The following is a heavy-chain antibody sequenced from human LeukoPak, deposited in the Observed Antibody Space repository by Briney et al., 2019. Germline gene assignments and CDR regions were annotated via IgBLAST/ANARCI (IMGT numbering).Heavy chain of an antibody. J-gene: IGHJ4*02. CDR2: ISGSGGST. D-gene: IGHD6-19*01. CDR1: GFIFSRDS. Sequence: GGSLRLSCAASGFIFSRDSMNWVRQAPGKGLEWVSAISGSGGSTYYADSVKGRFTISRDNSKNTLYLQMNSLRAEDTAVYCCAKSLLGYSSGWGQGTLVTASS. V-gene: IGHV3-23*01. CDR3: AKSLLGYSSG.